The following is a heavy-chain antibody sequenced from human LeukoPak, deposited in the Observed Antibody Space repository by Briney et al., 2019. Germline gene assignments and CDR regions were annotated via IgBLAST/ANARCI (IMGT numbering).Heavy chain of an antibody. CDR3: ASSQWVVPGSH. CDR1: GGSIGSYY. J-gene: IGHJ4*02. CDR2: VFYSGST. D-gene: IGHD6-19*01. V-gene: IGHV4-59*08. Sequence: ETLSLTCTVSGGSIGSYYWSWIRQPPGKGLEWIGYVFYSGSTNYNPSLKSRVTISLDTSKNQFSLKLTSVTAADTAVYYCASSQWVVPGSHWGQGALVIVSS.